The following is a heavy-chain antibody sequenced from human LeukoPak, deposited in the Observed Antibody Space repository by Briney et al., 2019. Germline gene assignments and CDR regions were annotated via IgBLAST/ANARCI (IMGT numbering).Heavy chain of an antibody. CDR3: ARDGGAPYGDYGSQTVDWYFDL. J-gene: IGHJ2*01. V-gene: IGHV1-69*05. CDR1: GGTFSSYA. Sequence: SVKVSCKASGGTFSSYAISWVRQAPGQGLEWMGRIIPIFGTANYAQKFQGRVTITTDESTSTAYMELSSLRSEDTAVYYCARDGGAPYGDYGSQTVDWYFDLWGRGTLVTVSS. D-gene: IGHD4-17*01. CDR2: IIPIFGTA.